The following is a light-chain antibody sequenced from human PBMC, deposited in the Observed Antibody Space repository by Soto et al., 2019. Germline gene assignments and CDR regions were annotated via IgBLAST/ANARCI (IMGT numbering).Light chain of an antibody. V-gene: IGKV3-20*01. J-gene: IGKJ4*01. CDR2: GAS. CDR1: QTVNSNY. CDR3: QQRGT. Sequence: EIVLTQSPGTLSLSPGERATLSCRASQTVNSNYIAWYQHKPGQAPRLLIYGASTRATGIPDRFNGGGSEIDFSLIINRLDPEEFAVYYCQQRGTFGGGTKVEIK.